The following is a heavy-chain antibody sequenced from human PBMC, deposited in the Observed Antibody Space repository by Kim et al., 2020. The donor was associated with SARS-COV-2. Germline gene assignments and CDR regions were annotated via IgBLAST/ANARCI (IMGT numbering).Heavy chain of an antibody. J-gene: IGHJ4*02. CDR3: ASRGIYFDF. V-gene: IGHV3-23*01. CDR1: GFPFSTYA. CDR2: ISNSGGST. Sequence: GGSLRLSCAASGFPFSTYAMSWVRQAPGKGLEWVSTISNSGGSTFYADSVKGRFTISRDNSMNTLYLLMNNLRAEDTAIYYCASRGIYFDFWGQGTLVTVSS.